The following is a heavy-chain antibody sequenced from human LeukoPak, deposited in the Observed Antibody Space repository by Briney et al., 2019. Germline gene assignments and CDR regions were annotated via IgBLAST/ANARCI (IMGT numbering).Heavy chain of an antibody. D-gene: IGHD1-26*01. CDR3: ARIRSRKWGFDY. J-gene: IGHJ4*02. CDR2: IYYSGTT. V-gene: IGHV4-39*07. CDR1: EGSISSRTYY. Sequence: PSETLSLTCTVSEGSISSRTYYWGWIRQPPGKGLEWIGTIYYSGTTYYNPSLKSRVTISIDTSKNQSSLKLSSVTAADTAVYYCARIRSRKWGFDYWGQGTLVTVSS.